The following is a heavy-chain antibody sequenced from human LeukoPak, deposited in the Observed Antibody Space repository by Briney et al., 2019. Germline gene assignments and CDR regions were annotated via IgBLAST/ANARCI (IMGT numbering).Heavy chain of an antibody. CDR2: ISGSGGST. Sequence: GGSLRLSCAASGFTFSSYAMSWVRQAPGKGLEWVSAISGSGGSTYYADSVKGRFTLSRDNSKNTLYLQMNSLRAEDTAVYYCAKDDVDIVATISARLDYWGQGTLVTVSS. V-gene: IGHV3-23*01. CDR1: GFTFSSYA. CDR3: AKDDVDIVATISARLDY. D-gene: IGHD5-12*01. J-gene: IGHJ4*02.